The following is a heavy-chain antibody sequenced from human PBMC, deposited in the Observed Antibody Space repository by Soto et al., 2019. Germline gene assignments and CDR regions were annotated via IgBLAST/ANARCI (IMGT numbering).Heavy chain of an antibody. CDR2: ISYDGSNK. CDR3: AKDLHDAFDI. Sequence: QVQLVESGGGVVQPGRSLRLSCAASGFTFSSYGMHWVRQAPGKGLEWVAVISYDGSNKYYADSVKGRFTISRDNSKNTLYLQINGLRAEDTAVYYCAKDLHDAFDIWGQGTMVTVSS. CDR1: GFTFSSYG. V-gene: IGHV3-30*18. J-gene: IGHJ3*02.